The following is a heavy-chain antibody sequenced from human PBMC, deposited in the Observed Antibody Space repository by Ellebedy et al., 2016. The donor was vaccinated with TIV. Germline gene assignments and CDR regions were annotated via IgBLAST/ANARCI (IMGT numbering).Heavy chain of an antibody. D-gene: IGHD5-18*01. J-gene: IGHJ4*02. Sequence: MPSETLSLTCTVSGGSISSSSYYWGWIRQPPGKGLEWIGSIYYSGSTYYNPSLKSRVTISVDTSKNQFSLKLSSVTAADTAVYYCARQVYGRGYENRRIQLWLGQEFGYWGQGTLVTVSS. CDR3: ARQVYGRGYENRRIQLWLGQEFGY. CDR2: IYYSGST. V-gene: IGHV4-39*01. CDR1: GGSISSSSYY.